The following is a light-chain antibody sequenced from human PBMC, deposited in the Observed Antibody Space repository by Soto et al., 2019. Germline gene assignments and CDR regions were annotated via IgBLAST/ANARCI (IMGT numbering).Light chain of an antibody. V-gene: IGKV1-39*01. Sequence: DIQMTQSPSSLSASVGDRVTITCRASQTISIYVNWYQQKPGKAHELLIYEASSLHAGVPSRFSGSRSGTDFTLTINSLQPEDFATFYCQQTYSTPLTFGGGTKVEIK. J-gene: IGKJ4*01. CDR1: QTISIY. CDR3: QQTYSTPLT. CDR2: EAS.